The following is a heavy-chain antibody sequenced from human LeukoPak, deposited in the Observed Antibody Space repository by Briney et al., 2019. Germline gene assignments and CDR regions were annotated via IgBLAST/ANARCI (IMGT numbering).Heavy chain of an antibody. CDR2: IYSGGRT. V-gene: IGHV3-66*01. CDR3: AREKGRGVISPYFDN. D-gene: IGHD3-10*01. J-gene: IGHJ4*02. CDR1: GFTFSSNF. Sequence: GGSLRLSCAASGFTFSSNFMSWVRQAPGKGLEWVSVIYSGGRTDYADSVKGRFTVSRDNSRNMLYLQMNSLRPEDTAVYYCAREKGRGVISPYFDNWGQGTLVTVSS.